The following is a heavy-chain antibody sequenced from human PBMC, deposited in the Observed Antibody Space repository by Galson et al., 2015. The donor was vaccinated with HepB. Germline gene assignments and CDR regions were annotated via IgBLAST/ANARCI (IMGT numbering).Heavy chain of an antibody. J-gene: IGHJ3*02. CDR2: ISAYNGNT. V-gene: IGHV1-18*01. CDR1: GYTFTSYG. CDR3: ARDQGLSGSYSQAFDI. Sequence: SVKASCKASGYTFTSYGISWVRQAPGQGLEWMGWISAYNGNTNYAQKLQGRVTMTTDTSTSTAYMELRSLRSDDTAVYYCARDQGLSGSYSQAFDIWGQGTMVTVSS. D-gene: IGHD1-26*01.